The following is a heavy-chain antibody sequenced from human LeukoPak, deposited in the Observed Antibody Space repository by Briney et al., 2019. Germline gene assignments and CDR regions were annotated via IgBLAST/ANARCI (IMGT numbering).Heavy chain of an antibody. CDR3: VRDVSGSSYGDY. J-gene: IGHJ4*02. D-gene: IGHD5-18*01. CDR1: GFTFSSYW. CDR2: IRQDGNEK. V-gene: IGHV3-7*01. Sequence: PGGSLRLSCAASGFTFSSYWMNWVRQAPGKGLEWLANIRQDGNEKHYVDSVKGRFTMSRDNAKNSLYLRMNSLRAEDTAVYYCVRDVSGSSYGDYWGQGTLVTVSS.